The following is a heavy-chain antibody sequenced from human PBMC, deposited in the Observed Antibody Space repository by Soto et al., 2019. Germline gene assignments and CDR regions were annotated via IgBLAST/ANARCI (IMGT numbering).Heavy chain of an antibody. J-gene: IGHJ4*02. CDR2: INPNSGGT. CDR1: GYTFSDHY. CDR3: VRGGPVAGPTSSEAYHPFAF. V-gene: IGHV1-2*02. Sequence: QVQLVQSGAEVKKPGASVEVSCKTSGYTFSDHYTHWVRQAPGQGLEWMGWINPNSGGTGYAEKFQGRVTMTRDTAISTAYMELNRLNSDDTAVYYCVRGGPVAGPTSSEAYHPFAFWGQGTLVTVSS. D-gene: IGHD6-19*01.